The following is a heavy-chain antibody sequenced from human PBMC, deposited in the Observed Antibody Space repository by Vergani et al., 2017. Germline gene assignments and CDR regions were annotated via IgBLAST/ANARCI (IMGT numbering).Heavy chain of an antibody. CDR2: IIPIFGTA. CDR1: GGTFSSYA. J-gene: IGHJ6*03. Sequence: QVQLVQSGAEVKKPGSSVKVSCKASGGTFSSYAISWVRQAPGQGLEWLGGIIPIFGTANYAQKFQGRVTITADESTSTAYRGLSSLRSEDTAGYYCARGRVGELLGPCMDVWGKGTTVTVSS. V-gene: IGHV1-69*12. D-gene: IGHD3-10*01. CDR3: ARGRVGELLGPCMDV.